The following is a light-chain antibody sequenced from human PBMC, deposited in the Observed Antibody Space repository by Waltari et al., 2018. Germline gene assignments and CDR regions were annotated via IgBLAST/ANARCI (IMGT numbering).Light chain of an antibody. CDR1: TRDIGEYYD. CDR3: CSFRGGDSFV. J-gene: IGLJ1*01. V-gene: IGLV2-14*03. Sequence: QSALTQPASVSGSPGQSITISCPGTTRDIGEYYDVSWYQHFPGKAPKLMIYDVTKRPSGVSSRFSGSKSGNTASLTISGLQAEDEGDYYCCSFRGGDSFVFGTGTRVTVV. CDR2: DVT.